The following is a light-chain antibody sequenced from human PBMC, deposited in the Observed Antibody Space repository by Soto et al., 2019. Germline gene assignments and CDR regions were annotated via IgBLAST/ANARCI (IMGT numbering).Light chain of an antibody. CDR1: SSNIGTSS. V-gene: IGLV1-44*01. CDR3: AAWDDSLNGWV. CDR2: SND. J-gene: IGLJ3*02. Sequence: QSVLAQPPSASGTPGQRVSISCSGSSSNIGTSSVNWYQHVQGAAPQLLIYSNDQRPLEVPDRFSGSKSGTSASLAISGLRSDDEGDYYCAAWDDSLNGWVFGGGTKLTVL.